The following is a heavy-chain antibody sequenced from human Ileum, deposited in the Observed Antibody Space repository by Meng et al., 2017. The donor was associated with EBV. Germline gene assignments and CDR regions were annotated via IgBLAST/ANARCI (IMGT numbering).Heavy chain of an antibody. V-gene: IGHV4-4*02. J-gene: IGHJ4*02. Sequence: QGPRPGPGPALLKPSGPLPRTCAISGGSISSDYGWSWVRQSPEKGLEWIGEMYPTGPTYYNPSLKGRVSISIDKSKNQLSLKLNSVTAADTAVYYCVRGGTYYLSYWGQGSLVHRLL. CDR2: MYPTGPT. CDR3: VRGGTYYLSY. D-gene: IGHD1-26*01. CDR1: GGSISSDYG.